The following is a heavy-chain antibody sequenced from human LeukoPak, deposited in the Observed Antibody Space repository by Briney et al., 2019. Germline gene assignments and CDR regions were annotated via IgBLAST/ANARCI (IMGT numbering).Heavy chain of an antibody. CDR1: GDSISSSSYY. Sequence: SETLSLTCTVSGDSISSSSYYWGWIRQPPGKGLEWIGSVSYSGSTYYNPSLKSRVTISVDTSKNQFSLKPSSVAAADTAVYYCARQKRWDGYTLDSWGQGTLVTVSS. V-gene: IGHV4-39*01. J-gene: IGHJ4*02. CDR3: ARQKRWDGYTLDS. D-gene: IGHD5-24*01. CDR2: VSYSGST.